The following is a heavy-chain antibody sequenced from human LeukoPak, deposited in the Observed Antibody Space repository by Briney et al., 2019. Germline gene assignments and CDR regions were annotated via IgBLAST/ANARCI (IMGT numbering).Heavy chain of an antibody. CDR1: GFTFSSYS. V-gene: IGHV3-48*04. J-gene: IGHJ4*02. CDR2: ISSSSSTI. Sequence: PGGSQRLSCAASGFTFSSYSMNWVRQAPGKGLEWVSYISSSSSTIYYADSVKGRLTISRDNAKNSLYLQMNSLRPEDTAVYYCAKEGTLRRIDYWGQGTLVTVSS. CDR3: AKEGTLRRIDY. D-gene: IGHD2/OR15-2a*01.